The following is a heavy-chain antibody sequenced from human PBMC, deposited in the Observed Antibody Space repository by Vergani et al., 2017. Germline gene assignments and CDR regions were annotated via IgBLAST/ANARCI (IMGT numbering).Heavy chain of an antibody. CDR2: IINSGYV. D-gene: IGHD3-10*01. CDR3: VSGKYSSDSTSHFRGRYFDV. Sequence: QMQLQESGPGLVKASETLSLTCTVSGDSIISRSYYWGWIRQPPGKGLEWIGSIINSGYVDSSSSLKSRVTISADTSKNQFSRRLTSVTAADTAVYYCVSGKYSSDSTSHFRGRYFDVWGRGTLVTVPS. CDR1: GDSIISRSYY. V-gene: IGHV4-39*01. J-gene: IGHJ2*01.